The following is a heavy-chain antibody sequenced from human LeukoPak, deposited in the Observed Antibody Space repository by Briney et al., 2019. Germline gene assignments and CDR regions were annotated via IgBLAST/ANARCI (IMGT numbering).Heavy chain of an antibody. CDR1: GYTFTSCY. D-gene: IGHD6-19*01. CDR2: INPSGGST. Sequence: GASVKVSCKASGYTFTSCYMHWVRQAPGQGLEWMRIINPSGGSTSYAQKFQGRVTMTRDTSTSTVYMELSSLRSEDTAVYYCARDLGYGSSGWYWDWFDPWGQGTLVTVSS. V-gene: IGHV1-46*01. CDR3: ARDLGYGSSGWYWDWFDP. J-gene: IGHJ5*02.